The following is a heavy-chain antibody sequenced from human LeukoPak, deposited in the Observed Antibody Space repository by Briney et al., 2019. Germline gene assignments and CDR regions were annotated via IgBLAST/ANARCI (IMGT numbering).Heavy chain of an antibody. CDR1: GFIFSSYG. D-gene: IGHD5-12*01. J-gene: IGHJ6*03. V-gene: IGHV3-30*02. Sequence: GGSLRLFCAASGFIFSSYGMHWVRQAPGKGLEWVAFIRYDGSNKYYADSVKGRFTISRDNSKNTLYLQMNSLRAEDTAVYYCAKDGESGYDDYYYYYMDVWGKGTTVTISS. CDR2: IRYDGSNK. CDR3: AKDGESGYDDYYYYYMDV.